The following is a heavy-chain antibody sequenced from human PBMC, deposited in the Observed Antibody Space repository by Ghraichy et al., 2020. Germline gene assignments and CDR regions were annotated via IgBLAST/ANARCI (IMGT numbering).Heavy chain of an antibody. CDR2: IFTSGST. Sequence: ETPSLTCTVSGDSINSYSWSWIRQSAGKGLEWIGRIFTSGSTHYNPSLKSRVTMSADTSKNQVSLKLDSVTAADTAVYYCARGHYNSRLYFHNVDIWGQGTSVTVSS. CDR1: GDSINSYS. V-gene: IGHV4-4*07. J-gene: IGHJ6*02. CDR3: ARGHYNSRLYFHNVDI. D-gene: IGHD1-14*01.